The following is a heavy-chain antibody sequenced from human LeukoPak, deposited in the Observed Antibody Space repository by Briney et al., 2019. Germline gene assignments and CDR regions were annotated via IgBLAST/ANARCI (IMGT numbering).Heavy chain of an antibody. CDR3: AKDLLVGATTPIYFDY. V-gene: IGHV3-23*01. D-gene: IGHD1-26*01. Sequence: GGSLRLSCAASGFTFSSYAMSWVRQAPGKGLEWVSAISGSGGSTYYADSVKGRFTISRDNSKNTLYLQMNSLRAEDTAVYYCAKDLLVGATTPIYFDYWGQGTLVTVSS. CDR1: GFTFSSYA. J-gene: IGHJ4*02. CDR2: ISGSGGST.